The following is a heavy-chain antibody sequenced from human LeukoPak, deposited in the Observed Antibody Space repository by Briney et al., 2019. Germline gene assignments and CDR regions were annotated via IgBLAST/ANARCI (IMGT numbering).Heavy chain of an antibody. V-gene: IGHV4-61*02. CDR2: IYTSGST. CDR3: ARGASMMYYYDSSGYYLDAFDI. Sequence: SETLSLTCIVSGGSISSGSYYWSWIRQPAGKGLEWIGRIYTSGSTNYNPSLKSRVTISVDTSKNQFSLKLSSVTAADTAVYYCARGASMMYYYDSSGYYLDAFDIWGQGTMVTVSS. D-gene: IGHD3-22*01. J-gene: IGHJ3*02. CDR1: GGSISSGSYY.